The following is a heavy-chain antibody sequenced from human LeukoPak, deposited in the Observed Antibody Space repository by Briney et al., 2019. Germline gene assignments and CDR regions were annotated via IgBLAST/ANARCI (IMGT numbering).Heavy chain of an antibody. D-gene: IGHD3-22*01. CDR2: IESDESIR. CDR3: VKDPRAYDSSGQYFQH. J-gene: IGHJ1*01. Sequence: PGGSLRLSCAASGFTFSNYWMSWVRQTPGKGLEWVAFIESDESIRQYADLVKGRFTISRDNSKNTLYLHMNSLRAEDTAVYFCVKDPRAYDSSGQYFQHWGQGTLITVSS. CDR1: GFTFSNYW. V-gene: IGHV3-30*02.